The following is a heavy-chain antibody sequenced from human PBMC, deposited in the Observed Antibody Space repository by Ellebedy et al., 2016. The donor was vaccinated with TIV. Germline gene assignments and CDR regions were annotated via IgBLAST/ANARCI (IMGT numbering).Heavy chain of an antibody. CDR1: GFSVSDNY. Sequence: PGGSLRLSCAASGFSVSDNYMSWVRQAPGKGLEWVAVIYSAGPTYYADSVRGRFTISRDNSKNTLSLQMSSLRAEDTAVYYCARGGYHAFFDCWGQGTLVTVSS. J-gene: IGHJ4*02. CDR2: IYSAGPT. CDR3: ARGGYHAFFDC. V-gene: IGHV3-53*01. D-gene: IGHD5-18*01.